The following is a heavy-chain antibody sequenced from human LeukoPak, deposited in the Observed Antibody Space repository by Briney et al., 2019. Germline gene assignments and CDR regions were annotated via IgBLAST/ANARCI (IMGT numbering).Heavy chain of an antibody. CDR1: GYTFTGYY. J-gene: IGHJ4*02. CDR3: ARSRYYDSSGYFDY. Sequence: ASVKVSCKASGYTFTGYYMHWVRQAPGQGLEWMGWINPNSGGTNYARKFQGRVTMTRDTSISTAHMELSRLRSDDTAVYYCARSRYYDSSGYFDYWGQGTLVTVSS. V-gene: IGHV1-2*02. D-gene: IGHD3-22*01. CDR2: INPNSGGT.